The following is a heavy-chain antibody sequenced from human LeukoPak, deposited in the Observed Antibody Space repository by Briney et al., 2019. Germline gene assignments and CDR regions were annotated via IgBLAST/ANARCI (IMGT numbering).Heavy chain of an antibody. CDR3: TREGCGATSCYTNDY. Sequence: GGSLRLSCAAPGFTFSDAWMSWVRQAPGKGLEWVGRIKSKSYDGTVEYAAPVKGRFTISRDDSENTLYLQMNSLKTEDTAVYFCTREGCGATSCYTNDYWGQGTLVTVSS. J-gene: IGHJ4*02. CDR2: IKSKSYDGTV. D-gene: IGHD2-2*01. V-gene: IGHV3-15*01. CDR1: GFTFSDAW.